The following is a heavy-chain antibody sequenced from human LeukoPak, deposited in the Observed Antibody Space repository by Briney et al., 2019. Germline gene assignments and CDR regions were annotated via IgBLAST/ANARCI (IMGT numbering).Heavy chain of an antibody. J-gene: IGHJ4*02. CDR2: TRYDGSNK. V-gene: IGHV3-30*02. CDR3: AKDKDTPATAQPQRGYFES. Sequence: GSLRLSCAASGFTFSSYGMHWVRQAPGKGLEWVAFTRYDGSNKYYADSVKGRFTISRDNSKNTLDLQMNSLRVEDTAVYFCAKDKDTPATAQPQRGYFESWGQGTLVTVSS. D-gene: IGHD2-15*01. CDR1: GFTFSSYG.